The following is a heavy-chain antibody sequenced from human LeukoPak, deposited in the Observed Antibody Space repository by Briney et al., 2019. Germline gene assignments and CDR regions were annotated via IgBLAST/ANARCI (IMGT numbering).Heavy chain of an antibody. J-gene: IGHJ4*02. V-gene: IGHV4-61*02. D-gene: IGHD1-26*01. Sequence: SETLSLTCTVSGGSISSGSYYWSWIRQPAGKGLEWIGRIYTSGSTNYNPSLKSQVTISVDTSKNQFSLKLSSVTAADTAVYYCATGSREAHIVGATTGLWYWGQGTLVTVSS. CDR2: IYTSGST. CDR1: GGSISSGSYY. CDR3: ATGSREAHIVGATTGLWY.